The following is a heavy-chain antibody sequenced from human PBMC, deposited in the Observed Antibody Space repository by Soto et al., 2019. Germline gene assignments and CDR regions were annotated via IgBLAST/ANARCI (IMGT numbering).Heavy chain of an antibody. CDR2: TYFIGST. Sequence: SETLSLTCTVSGGSISTGAYYWAWIRQLPGKGLEWIGYTYFIGSTYYNPSLTSRVTILVDTSKNQFSLHLSSVTAADTAVYYCAAYHLKEQTNRFDPWGQGTLVTVSS. V-gene: IGHV4-31*03. CDR1: GGSISTGAYY. CDR3: AAYHLKEQTNRFDP. J-gene: IGHJ5*02. D-gene: IGHD2-2*01.